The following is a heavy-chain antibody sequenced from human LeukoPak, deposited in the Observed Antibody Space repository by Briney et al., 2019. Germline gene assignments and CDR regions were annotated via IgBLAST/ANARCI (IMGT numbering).Heavy chain of an antibody. CDR2: IKQDGSEK. V-gene: IGHV3-7*03. CDR3: VNMLVAA. Sequence: PGGSLRLSCAASGFTFSSYWMSWVRQAPGKGLEWVANIKQDGSEKYYVDSVKGRFTISRDNAKNTLYLQMNNLSAEDTAMYYCVNMLVAAWGQGTLGPVSS. CDR1: GFTFSSYW. D-gene: IGHD5-12*01. J-gene: IGHJ5*01.